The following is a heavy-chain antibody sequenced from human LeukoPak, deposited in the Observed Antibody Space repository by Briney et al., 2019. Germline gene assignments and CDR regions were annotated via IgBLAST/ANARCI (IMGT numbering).Heavy chain of an antibody. Sequence: PSETLSPTCTVSGGSISSSSYYWGWIRQPPGKGLEWIGSIYYSGSTYYNPSLKSRVTISVDTSKNQFSLKLSSVTAADTAVYYCARPGPATSYYYDSSGYYSPSFLYYFDYWGQGTLVTVSS. J-gene: IGHJ4*02. CDR1: GGSISSSSYY. V-gene: IGHV4-39*01. CDR3: ARPGPATSYYYDSSGYYSPSFLYYFDY. CDR2: IYYSGST. D-gene: IGHD3-22*01.